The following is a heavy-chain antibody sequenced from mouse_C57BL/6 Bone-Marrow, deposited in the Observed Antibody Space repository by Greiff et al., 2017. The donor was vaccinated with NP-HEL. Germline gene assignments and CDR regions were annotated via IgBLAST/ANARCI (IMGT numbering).Heavy chain of an antibody. CDR3: ARIGYSKLGAPY. J-gene: IGHJ2*01. CDR1: GYTFTSYW. Sequence: VQLQQPGAELVMPGASVKLSCKASGYTFTSYWMHWVKQRPGQGLEWIGEIDPSDSYTNYNQKFKGKSTLTVDKSSSTAYMQLSSLTSEDSAVYYGARIGYSKLGAPYWGQGTTLTVSS. V-gene: IGHV1-69*01. CDR2: IDPSDSYT. D-gene: IGHD2-5*01.